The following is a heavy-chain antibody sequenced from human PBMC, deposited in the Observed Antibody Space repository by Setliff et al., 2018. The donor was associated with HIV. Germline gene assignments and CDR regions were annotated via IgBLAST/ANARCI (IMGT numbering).Heavy chain of an antibody. CDR1: GYPFSGYG. Sequence: GASVKVSCKASGYPFSGYGISWVRQAPGQGLEWMGWISAYSGDTNYAQKFQGRLTMTTDTSTSTAYMELRSLRSDDTAMYYCARRGWGGTTSLVGLDYWGQGTLVTVSS. CDR2: ISAYSGDT. J-gene: IGHJ4*02. CDR3: ARRGWGGTTSLVGLDY. D-gene: IGHD1-26*01. V-gene: IGHV1-18*01.